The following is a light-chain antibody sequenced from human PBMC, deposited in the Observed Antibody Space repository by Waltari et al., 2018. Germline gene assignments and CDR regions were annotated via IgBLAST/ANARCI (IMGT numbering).Light chain of an antibody. CDR2: LGS. CDR1: QSLLHSNGYNY. J-gene: IGKJ4*01. V-gene: IGKV2-28*01. CDR3: QQYYNSPLT. Sequence: DIVMTQSPLSLPVTPGEPASISCRSSQSLLHSNGYNYLDWYLQKPGQSPQLLIYLGSNRASGVPDRFSGSGSGTDFTLKISRVEAEDVAVYYCQQYYNSPLTFGGGTKVEIK.